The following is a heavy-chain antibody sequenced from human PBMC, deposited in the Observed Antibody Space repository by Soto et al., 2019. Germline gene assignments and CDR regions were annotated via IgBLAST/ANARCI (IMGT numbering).Heavy chain of an antibody. J-gene: IGHJ3*02. Sequence: GGSLRLSCAASVFTFSTYAMSWVRQAPGKGLEWVSAFSGSGSYTYHADSVKGRFTISGYNSISTLFLQMSGLRTEDTAVYYCAHPRGCGVFDAYDIWAQGAMVAISS. V-gene: IGHV3-23*01. D-gene: IGHD2-8*01. CDR1: VFTFSTYA. CDR3: AHPRGCGVFDAYDI. CDR2: FSGSGSYT.